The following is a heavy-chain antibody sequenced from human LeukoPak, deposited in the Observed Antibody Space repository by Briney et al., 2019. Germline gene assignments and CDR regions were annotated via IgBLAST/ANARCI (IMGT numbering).Heavy chain of an antibody. CDR2: VCSSSSYI. D-gene: IGHD3-10*01. Sequence: GGSLRLSCAASGFTFSSNSMNWVRQAPGKGLEWVSSVCSSSSYIYYADSVKGRFTISRDNAKNSLYLRMNSLTAEDTAVYYYASDPGGTIDDWGQGTLVTVSS. CDR1: GFTFSSNS. CDR3: ASDPGGTIDD. V-gene: IGHV3-21*01. J-gene: IGHJ4*02.